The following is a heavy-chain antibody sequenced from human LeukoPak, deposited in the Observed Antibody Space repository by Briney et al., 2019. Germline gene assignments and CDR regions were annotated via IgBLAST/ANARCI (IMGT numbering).Heavy chain of an antibody. Sequence: ASVKVSCKASGYTFTGYYLHWVRQAPGQGLEWMGSINPNSGGTNYAQKFQGRVTMTRDTSISTAYMELSRLRSDDTAVYYCARDLGYYDSTGYPDYWGQGTLVTVSS. J-gene: IGHJ4*02. CDR3: ARDLGYYDSTGYPDY. CDR1: GYTFTGYY. CDR2: INPNSGGT. V-gene: IGHV1-2*02. D-gene: IGHD3-22*01.